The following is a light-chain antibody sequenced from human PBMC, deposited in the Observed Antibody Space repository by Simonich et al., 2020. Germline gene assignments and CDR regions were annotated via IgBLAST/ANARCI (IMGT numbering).Light chain of an antibody. V-gene: IGKV4-1*01. CDR3: QQYYSTPWT. CDR2: WAS. Sequence: DIVMTQSPDSLAVSLGERATINCKSSQSCLYSSNNKNYLAWYQQKPGQPPRLLLYWASTRESGVPDRFSGSGSGTDFTLTISSLQAEDVAVYYCQQYYSTPWTFGQGTKVEIK. J-gene: IGKJ1*01. CDR1: QSCLYSSNNKNY.